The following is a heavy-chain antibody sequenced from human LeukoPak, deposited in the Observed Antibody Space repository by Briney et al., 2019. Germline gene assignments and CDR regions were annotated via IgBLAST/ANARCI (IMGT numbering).Heavy chain of an antibody. Sequence: GGSLRLSCAASGFTFSSYSMHWVRQAPGKGLEWVAVISYDGSNKYYADSVKGRFTISRDNAKNSLYLQMNSLRADDTAVYYCARLYGSERNIWGQGTMVTVSS. CDR3: ARLYGSERNI. J-gene: IGHJ3*02. V-gene: IGHV3-30*04. CDR1: GFTFSSYS. D-gene: IGHD3-10*01. CDR2: ISYDGSNK.